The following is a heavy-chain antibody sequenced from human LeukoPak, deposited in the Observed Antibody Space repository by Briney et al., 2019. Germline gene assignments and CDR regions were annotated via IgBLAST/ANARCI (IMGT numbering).Heavy chain of an antibody. J-gene: IGHJ6*03. D-gene: IGHD1-1*01. CDR1: GFTFSSYN. CDR3: ARAPNCRGYRDV. CDR2: ISSSSTI. V-gene: IGHV3-48*01. Sequence: GGSLRLSCAASGFTFSSYNTNWVRQAPGLGLEWVSYISSSSTIYYADSVKGRFTISRDNAKNSLYLQMNSRRAEDTAVYYCARAPNCRGYRDVWGKGTRVTVSS.